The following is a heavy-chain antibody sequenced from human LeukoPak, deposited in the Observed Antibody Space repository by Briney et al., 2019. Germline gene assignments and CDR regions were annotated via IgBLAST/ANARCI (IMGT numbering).Heavy chain of an antibody. CDR3: AREGCSSTSCYVLQFDP. CDR1: GGSFSCYY. Sequence: SETLSLTCAVYGGSFSCYYWSWIRQPPGKGLEWIGEINHSGSTNYNPSLKSRVTISVDTSKNQFSLKLSSVTAADTAVYYCAREGCSSTSCYVLQFDPWSQGTLVTVSS. CDR2: INHSGST. D-gene: IGHD2-2*01. J-gene: IGHJ5*02. V-gene: IGHV4-34*01.